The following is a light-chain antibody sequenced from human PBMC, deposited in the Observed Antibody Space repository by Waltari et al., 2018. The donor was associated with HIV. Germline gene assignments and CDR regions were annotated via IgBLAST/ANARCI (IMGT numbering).Light chain of an antibody. CDR1: SSSIGSNT. CDR3: AAWDDSLNVWV. Sequence: QAVLTQPPSASGTPGQMVTISCSGGSSSIGSNTVDWSQKVPGMAPKLLIYSNDQRPSGIPDRFSGSKSGTSASLAVSGLQSEDEADYYCAAWDDSLNVWVFGGGTKLTVL. CDR2: SND. J-gene: IGLJ3*02. V-gene: IGLV1-44*01.